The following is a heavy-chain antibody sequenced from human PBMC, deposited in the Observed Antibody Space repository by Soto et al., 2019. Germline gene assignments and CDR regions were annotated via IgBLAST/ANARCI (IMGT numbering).Heavy chain of an antibody. CDR1: GYTFPGYY. Sequence: ASVKVSCQASGYTFPGYYMHWGRQAPGQGLEWMGWINPNSCGTNYAQKFQGWVTMTRDTSISTAYMELSRPRSDDTAVYYCARAGQQLVPYYFDYWGQGTLVTVSS. J-gene: IGHJ4*02. CDR3: ARAGQQLVPYYFDY. CDR2: INPNSCGT. D-gene: IGHD6-13*01. V-gene: IGHV1-2*04.